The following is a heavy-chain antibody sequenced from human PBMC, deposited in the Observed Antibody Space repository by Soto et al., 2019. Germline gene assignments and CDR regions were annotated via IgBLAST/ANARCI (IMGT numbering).Heavy chain of an antibody. CDR1: GFTFSSYA. CDR2: ISGGGDDT. D-gene: IGHD5-18*01. CDR3: AGPGYSSQDY. J-gene: IGHJ4*02. V-gene: IGHV3-23*01. Sequence: PGGSLRLSCAASGFTFSSYALSWVRQAPGKGLEWVSAISGGGDDTDYADSVKGRFTVSRDNSKNTLYLQMNSLRVEDTAVYYCAGPGYSSQDYWGQGTLVTSPQ.